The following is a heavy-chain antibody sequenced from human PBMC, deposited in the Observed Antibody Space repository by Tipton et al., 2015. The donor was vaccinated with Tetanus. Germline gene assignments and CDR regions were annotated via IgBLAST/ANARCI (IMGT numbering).Heavy chain of an antibody. CDR1: GGSVSSGSYY. D-gene: IGHD3-22*01. V-gene: IGHV4-61*01. CDR3: ARMTYYYDSSGYYSPLDY. CDR2: IYYSGST. J-gene: IGHJ4*02. Sequence: TLSLTCTVSGGSVSSGSYYWSWIRQPPGKGLEWIGYIYYSGSTNYNPSLKSRVTISVDTSKNQFSLKLSSVTAADTAVYYCARMTYYYDSSGYYSPLDYWGQGPLVPVPS.